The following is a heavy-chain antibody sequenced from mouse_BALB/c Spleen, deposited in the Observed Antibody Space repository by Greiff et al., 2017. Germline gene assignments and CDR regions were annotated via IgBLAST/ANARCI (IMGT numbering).Heavy chain of an antibody. Sequence: EVQVVESGGGLVQPGGSLKLSCAASGFTFSSYGMSWVRQTPDKRLELVATINSNGGSTYYPDSVKGRFTISRDNAKNTLYLQMSSLKSEDTAMYYCARDRGNIGVLRYWGAGTTVTVSS. D-gene: IGHD1-1*01. J-gene: IGHJ1*01. CDR1: GFTFSSYG. CDR3: ARDRGNIGVLRY. CDR2: INSNGGST. V-gene: IGHV5-6-3*01.